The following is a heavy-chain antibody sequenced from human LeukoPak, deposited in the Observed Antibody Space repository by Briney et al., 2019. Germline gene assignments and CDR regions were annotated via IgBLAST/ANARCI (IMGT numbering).Heavy chain of an antibody. CDR2: ISGGGGGT. J-gene: IGHJ5*02. CDR3: AGVSVGPAVGKDWFDP. D-gene: IGHD3-3*01. Sequence: GGSLRLSCAVTGITLSNYGMSWVRQAPGKGLEWVAGISGGGGGTNYADSVQGRFTISRDNSKKTLYLQMKSLRAEDTAVYYCAGVSVGPAVGKDWFDPWGQGTLVTVSS. V-gene: IGHV3-23*01. CDR1: GITLSNYG.